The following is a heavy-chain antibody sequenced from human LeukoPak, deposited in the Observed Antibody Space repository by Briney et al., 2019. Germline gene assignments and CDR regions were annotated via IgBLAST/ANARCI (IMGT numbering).Heavy chain of an antibody. CDR3: ARHTHCSSTNCYMGY. CDR1: GDSLSSSVSY. V-gene: IGHV4-39*01. D-gene: IGHD2-2*02. CDR2: IYYSGNT. J-gene: IGHJ4*02. Sequence: SETLSLTCTVSGDSLSSSVSYWGWIRQPPGKGLEWIGMIYYSGNTYYNPSLKSRVTISVDTSKNQFSLKLSSVTAADTAVYYCARHTHCSSTNCYMGYWGQGTLVTVSS.